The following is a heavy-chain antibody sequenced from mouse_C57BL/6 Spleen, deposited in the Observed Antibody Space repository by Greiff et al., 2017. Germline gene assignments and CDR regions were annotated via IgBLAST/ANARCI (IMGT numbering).Heavy chain of an antibody. CDR3: ARREITTVRGFDY. D-gene: IGHD1-1*01. CDR2: ISYDGSN. Sequence: EVQLQESGPGLVKPSQSLSLTCSVTGYSITSGYYWNWIRQFPGNKLEWMGYISYDGSNNYNPSLKNRISITRDTSKNQFFLKLNSVTTEDTATYYCARREITTVRGFDYWGQGTTLTVSS. V-gene: IGHV3-6*01. J-gene: IGHJ2*01. CDR1: GYSITSGYY.